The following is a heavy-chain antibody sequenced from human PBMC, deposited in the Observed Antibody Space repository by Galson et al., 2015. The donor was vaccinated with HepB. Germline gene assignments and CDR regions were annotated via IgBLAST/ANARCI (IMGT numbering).Heavy chain of an antibody. CDR2: INPNSGGT. D-gene: IGHD5-18*01. CDR3: ARDAVDTAMVLSDY. Sequence: SVKVSCKASGYTFTGYYMHWVRQAPGQGLEWMGWINPNSGGTNYAQKFQGRVTMTRDTSISTAYMELSRLRSDDTAVYYCARDAVDTAMVLSDYWGQGTLVTVSS. J-gene: IGHJ4*02. CDR1: GYTFTGYY. V-gene: IGHV1-2*02.